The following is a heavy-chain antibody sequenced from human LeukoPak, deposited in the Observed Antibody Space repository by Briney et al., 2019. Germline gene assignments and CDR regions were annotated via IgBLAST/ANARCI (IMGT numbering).Heavy chain of an antibody. CDR2: INTDGTVT. CDR1: GFTFSKYW. V-gene: IGHV3-74*01. D-gene: IGHD3-16*01. Sequence: GGFLRLSCAASGFTFSKYWMLWVRQAPGKGLESVSRINTDGTVTTYADSVKGRFTVSRDNADNTMFLQMNSVRDEDTAVYYCARDQGGPRDYWGQGSLVTVSS. CDR3: ARDQGGPRDY. J-gene: IGHJ4*02.